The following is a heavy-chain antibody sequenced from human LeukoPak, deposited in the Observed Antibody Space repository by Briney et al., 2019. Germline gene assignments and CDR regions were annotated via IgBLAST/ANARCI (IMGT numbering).Heavy chain of an antibody. Sequence: SETLSLTCTVSAGSISSSDYYWGWVRQSPGKGLEWIGRISYSGNTYYNPSLKSRVTISVNTSKNHFSLRLSSVTAADTAVYYCSRLTHSYYSDTSGYYPYYYMDVWGEGTTVAVSS. V-gene: IGHV4-39*02. CDR2: ISYSGNT. CDR1: AGSISSSDYY. J-gene: IGHJ6*03. D-gene: IGHD3-22*01. CDR3: SRLTHSYYSDTSGYYPYYYMDV.